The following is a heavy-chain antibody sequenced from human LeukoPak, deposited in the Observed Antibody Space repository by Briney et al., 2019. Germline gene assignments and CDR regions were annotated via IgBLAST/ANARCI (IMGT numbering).Heavy chain of an antibody. J-gene: IGHJ4*02. V-gene: IGHV3-13*01. CDR3: VRGGEIGLDY. CDR2: IASTGET. Sequence: GSLRLSCAASGYRFSTSDMHWGRQASGRGLEWVSSIASTGETYYAPSVKGRFTISRENAKNSLYLQMNSLGGGDTAIYHCVRGGEIGLDYWGQGALITVSS. D-gene: IGHD3-16*01. CDR1: GYRFSTSD.